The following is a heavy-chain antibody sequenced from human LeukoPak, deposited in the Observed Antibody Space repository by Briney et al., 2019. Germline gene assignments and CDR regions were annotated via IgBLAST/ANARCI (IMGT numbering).Heavy chain of an antibody. Sequence: GGSLRLSCAASGFTFSSYGMHWVRQAPGKGLEWVAFIRYDGSNKYYADSVKGRFTISRDNSKKTLYLQMNSLRAEDTAVYYCAKSDTAMVPGYYWGQGTLVTVSS. V-gene: IGHV3-30*02. CDR3: AKSDTAMVPGYY. D-gene: IGHD5-18*01. CDR2: IRYDGSNK. J-gene: IGHJ4*02. CDR1: GFTFSSYG.